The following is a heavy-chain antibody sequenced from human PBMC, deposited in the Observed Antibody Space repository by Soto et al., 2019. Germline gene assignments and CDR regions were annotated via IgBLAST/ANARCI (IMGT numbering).Heavy chain of an antibody. CDR3: ARGSYSSSWYP. V-gene: IGHV6-1*01. CDR1: GDSVSSNSAA. D-gene: IGHD6-13*01. J-gene: IGHJ5*02. Sequence: PSQTRSLTCSISGDSVSSNSAAWHCIRQSPSRGLEWLGRTYYRSKWYNDYAVSVKSRITINPDTSKSQFSLQLNSVNAEDTAVYYCARGSYSSSWYPWGQGTLVTVSS. CDR2: TYYRSKWYN.